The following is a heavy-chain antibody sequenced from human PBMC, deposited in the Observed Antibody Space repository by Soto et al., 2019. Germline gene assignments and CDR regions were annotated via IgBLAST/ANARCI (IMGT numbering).Heavy chain of an antibody. CDR3: ARDRSQSSDYWGLDY. V-gene: IGHV1-3*01. J-gene: IGHJ4*02. CDR2: INAGNGNT. D-gene: IGHD3-22*01. CDR1: GYTFTTYA. Sequence: ASVKVSCKASGYTFTTYAMHWVRQAPGQRLEWMGWINAGNGNTKYSQKFQGRVTITRDTSAGTAYMELSSLRSEDTAMYYFARDRSQSSDYWGLDYWGQGTHVNVSS.